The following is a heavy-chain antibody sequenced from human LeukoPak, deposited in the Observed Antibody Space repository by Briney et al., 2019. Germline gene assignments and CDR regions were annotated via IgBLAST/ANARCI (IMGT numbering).Heavy chain of an antibody. V-gene: IGHV1-69*05. CDR1: GYAFLSYG. CDR2: IIPIFGTT. D-gene: IGHD3-10*01. CDR3: ARDRSIVRGVREAFDI. J-gene: IGHJ3*02. Sequence: ASVKVSCKASGYAFLSYGISWVRQAPGQGLEWVGGIIPIFGTTNNAQKFQGRVTITTDESTSTVYMELSSLRSEDTAVYYCARDRSIVRGVREAFDIWGQGTMVTVSS.